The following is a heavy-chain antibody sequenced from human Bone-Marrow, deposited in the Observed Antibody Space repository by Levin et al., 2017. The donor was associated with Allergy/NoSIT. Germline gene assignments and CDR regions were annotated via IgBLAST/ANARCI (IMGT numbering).Heavy chain of an antibody. J-gene: IGHJ3*02. Sequence: ASVKVSCKASGYTFTGYYMHWVRQAPGQGLEWMGWINPNSGGTNYAQKFQGRVTMTRDTSISTAYMELSRLRSDDTAVYYCARVWSRLGSSWYGIKNGNAFDIWGQGTMVTVSS. CDR1: GYTFTGYY. V-gene: IGHV1-2*02. D-gene: IGHD6-13*01. CDR2: INPNSGGT. CDR3: ARVWSRLGSSWYGIKNGNAFDI.